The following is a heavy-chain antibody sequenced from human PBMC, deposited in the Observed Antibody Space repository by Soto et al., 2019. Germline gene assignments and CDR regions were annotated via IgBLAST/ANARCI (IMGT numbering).Heavy chain of an antibody. Sequence: SETLSLTCAVSGGSISSGGYSWSWIRQPPGKGLEWIGYIYHSGNTYYNPSLKSRVTISVDTSKNQFSLNLSSMTAADTAVYYCAGLGYCSSTSCYAWGQGTLVTVSS. J-gene: IGHJ5*02. CDR2: IYHSGNT. CDR1: GGSISSGGYS. D-gene: IGHD2-2*01. CDR3: AGLGYCSSTSCYA. V-gene: IGHV4-30-2*03.